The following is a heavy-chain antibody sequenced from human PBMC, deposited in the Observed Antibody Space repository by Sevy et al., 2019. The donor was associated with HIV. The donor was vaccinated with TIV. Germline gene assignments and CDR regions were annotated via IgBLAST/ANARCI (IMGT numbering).Heavy chain of an antibody. Sequence: SETLSLTCAVSGGSISSGGYSWSWIRQPPGKGLEWIGYIYHSGSTYYNPSLKSPVTISVDRSKNQFSLKLSSVTAADTAVYYCARGRLVRGVPNWFDPWGQGTLVTVSS. CDR1: GGSISSGGYS. D-gene: IGHD3-10*01. CDR2: IYHSGST. J-gene: IGHJ5*02. V-gene: IGHV4-30-2*01. CDR3: ARGRLVRGVPNWFDP.